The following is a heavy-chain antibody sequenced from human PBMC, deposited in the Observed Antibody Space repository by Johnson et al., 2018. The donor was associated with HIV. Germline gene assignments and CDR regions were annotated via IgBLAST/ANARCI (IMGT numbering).Heavy chain of an antibody. CDR3: AKGEAQEGWIQIRLYAFDF. CDR1: GFTFSDYG. V-gene: IGHV3-30*02. J-gene: IGHJ3*01. D-gene: IGHD5-18*01. Sequence: QVQLVESGGGVVQQGGSLRLSCAASGFTFSDYGMHWVRQAPGKGLEWVAFIRYDGGYKYYADSVKGRFTISRDSSKNTLYLQINSLRPEDSAVYYCAKGEAQEGWIQIRLYAFDFWGQGTLVTVSS. CDR2: IRYDGGYK.